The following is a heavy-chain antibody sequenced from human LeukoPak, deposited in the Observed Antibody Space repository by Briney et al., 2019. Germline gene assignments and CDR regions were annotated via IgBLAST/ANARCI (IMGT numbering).Heavy chain of an antibody. V-gene: IGHV3-23*01. Sequence: GGSLRLSCAASGFTFSSYAMSWVRQAPGKGLEWVSAISGSGGSTYYADSVKGRFTISRDNSKNTVFLQMNGLRAEDTAIYYCAKGAYDYIEIGYFDSWGQGTLVTVSS. D-gene: IGHD5-12*01. CDR2: ISGSGGST. J-gene: IGHJ4*02. CDR3: AKGAYDYIEIGYFDS. CDR1: GFTFSSYA.